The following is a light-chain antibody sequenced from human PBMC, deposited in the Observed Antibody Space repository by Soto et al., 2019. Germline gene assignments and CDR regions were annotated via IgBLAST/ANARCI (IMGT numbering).Light chain of an antibody. CDR1: SSDVGGSHY. J-gene: IGLJ2*01. Sequence: QSALTQPASVSGSPGQSITISCTGTSSDVGGSHYVSWYQHHPGKAPKLTIYDVSNRPSGVSNRFSGSKSGNTASLTISGLQAEDEADYYCSSYSSSLTVIFGGGTKLTVL. V-gene: IGLV2-14*01. CDR3: SSYSSSLTVI. CDR2: DVS.